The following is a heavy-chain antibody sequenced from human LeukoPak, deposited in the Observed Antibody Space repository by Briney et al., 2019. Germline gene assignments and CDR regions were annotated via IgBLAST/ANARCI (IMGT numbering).Heavy chain of an antibody. J-gene: IGHJ3*02. CDR3: ARVGPYYYDSSDYAFDI. V-gene: IGHV3-33*01. Sequence: LPGGSLRLSCAASGFTFSSYGMHWVRQAPGKGLEWVAVIWYDGSNKYYADSVKGRFTISRDNSKNTLYLQMNSLRAEDTAVYHCARVGPYYYDSSDYAFDIWGQGTMVTVSS. CDR1: GFTFSSYG. D-gene: IGHD3-22*01. CDR2: IWYDGSNK.